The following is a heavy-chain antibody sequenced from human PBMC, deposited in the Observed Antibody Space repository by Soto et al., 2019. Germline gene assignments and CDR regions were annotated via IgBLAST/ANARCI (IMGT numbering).Heavy chain of an antibody. CDR2: ISYDGTNK. Sequence: PGVSLRLSCAASGFTFSSYAMHWVRQAPGKGLECVALISYDGTNKYYADSVRGRFTISRENSINRVYLQMNSLRTEDTPLYYSAAEPKGNDDDHACDTSGEGTRDSV. J-gene: IGHJ3*02. CDR3: AAEPKGNDDDHACDT. V-gene: IGHV3-30-3*01. D-gene: IGHD1-1*01. CDR1: GFTFSSYA.